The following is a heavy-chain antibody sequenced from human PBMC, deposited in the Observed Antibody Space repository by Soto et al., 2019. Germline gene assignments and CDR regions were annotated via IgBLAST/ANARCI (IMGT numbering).Heavy chain of an antibody. Sequence: GASVKVSCKASGYTFTSYDINWVRQATGQGLEWMGWMNPNSGNTGYAQKFQGRVTMTRNTSISTAYMELSSLRSGDTAVYYCARGSFTYYDFWSGRTNYYYYMDVWGKGTTVTVSS. CDR2: MNPNSGNT. D-gene: IGHD3-3*01. V-gene: IGHV1-8*01. CDR3: ARGSFTYYDFWSGRTNYYYYMDV. J-gene: IGHJ6*03. CDR1: GYTFTSYD.